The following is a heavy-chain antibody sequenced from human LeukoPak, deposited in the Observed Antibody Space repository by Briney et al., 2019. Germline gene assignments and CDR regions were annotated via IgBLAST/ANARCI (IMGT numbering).Heavy chain of an antibody. CDR3: ARDLTEGEFDY. CDR2: INPDSGGT. D-gene: IGHD3-9*01. V-gene: IGHV1-2*02. J-gene: IGHJ4*02. CDR1: GYTFTDYY. Sequence: ASVKVSCKASGYTFTDYYMHWVRQAPGQGLEWMGWINPDSGGTNYAQRFQGRVTMTRDTSISTAYMELRSLRSDDTAVYYCARDLTEGEFDYWGQGTLVTVSS.